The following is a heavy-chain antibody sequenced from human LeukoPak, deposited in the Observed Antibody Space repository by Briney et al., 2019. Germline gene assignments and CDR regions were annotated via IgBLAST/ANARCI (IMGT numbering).Heavy chain of an antibody. CDR2: IYHSGST. Sequence: PSETLSLTCTVSGGSISTYYWSWIRQPPGKGLEWIGYIYHSGSTNYNPSLKSRVTISVDTSKNQFSLKLSSVTAADTAVYYCARPYYYYYYMDVWGKGTTVTISS. V-gene: IGHV4-59*01. CDR1: GGSISTYY. J-gene: IGHJ6*03. CDR3: ARPYYYYYYMDV.